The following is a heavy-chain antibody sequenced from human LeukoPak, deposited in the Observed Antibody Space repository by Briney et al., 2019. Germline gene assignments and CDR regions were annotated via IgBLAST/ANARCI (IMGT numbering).Heavy chain of an antibody. Sequence: GGSLRLSCAASGFTFSSFAMSWVRQAPGKGLEWVSAISGSGDRTDYADSVKGRFTISRDNSKNTLYLQMNSLRAEDTAGYYXXXXXXVSGYDPFDYWGQGTLVTVSS. V-gene: IGHV3-23*01. CDR2: ISGSGDRT. D-gene: IGHD5-12*01. J-gene: IGHJ4*02. CDR1: GFTFSSFA. CDR3: XXXXXVSGYDPFDY.